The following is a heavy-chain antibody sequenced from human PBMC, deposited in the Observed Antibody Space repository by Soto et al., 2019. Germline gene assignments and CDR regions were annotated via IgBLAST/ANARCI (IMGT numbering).Heavy chain of an antibody. Sequence: QVQLVQSGAEVKKPGASVRVSCKPSGYTLTNYAIHWVRQAAGQSLEWLAWIDPGSGKATYSQKVQGRLIVTRDSSASTFYMDLSSLTSEDTAVYFCTRDLNGVNPFDHWGQGVLVTVSS. J-gene: IGHJ4*02. CDR1: GYTLTNYA. CDR2: IDPGSGKA. CDR3: TRDLNGVNPFDH. V-gene: IGHV1-3*01. D-gene: IGHD2-8*01.